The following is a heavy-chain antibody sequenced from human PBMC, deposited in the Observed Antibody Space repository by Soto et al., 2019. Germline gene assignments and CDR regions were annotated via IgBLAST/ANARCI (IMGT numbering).Heavy chain of an antibody. Sequence: PSETLSLTCTVSGGSISSSSYYWGWIRQPPGKGLEWVGNIYYSGSTYYNPSLKSRVTISVDTSKNQFSLKLSSVTAADTAVYYCAGRHSSGLFDYWSKGTLVTVSS. CDR3: AGRHSSGLFDY. J-gene: IGHJ4*02. CDR1: GGSISSSSYY. D-gene: IGHD6-25*01. V-gene: IGHV4-39*01. CDR2: IYYSGST.